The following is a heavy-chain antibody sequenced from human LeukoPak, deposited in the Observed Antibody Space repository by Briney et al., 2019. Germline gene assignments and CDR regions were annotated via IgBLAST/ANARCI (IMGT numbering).Heavy chain of an antibody. J-gene: IGHJ5*02. CDR3: SRDGAQYSSGPECDP. CDR1: GLHFSGTA. V-gene: IGHV3-23*01. CDR2: ISHDGMNA. Sequence: PGGSLRLSCAASGLHFSGTAMSWVRQAPGKGLEWVSAISHDGMNAYYADSVKGRFTISRDNSKKTVSLEMSSLTAADTGVYYCSRDGAQYSSGPECDPRGQGALVTASP. D-gene: IGHD6-19*01.